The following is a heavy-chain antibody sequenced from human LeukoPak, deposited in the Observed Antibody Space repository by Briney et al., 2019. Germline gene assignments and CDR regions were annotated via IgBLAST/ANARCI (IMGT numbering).Heavy chain of an antibody. Sequence: QAGGSLRLSCAASGFTFSNYAMSWVRQAPGKGLEWVSAVSGRDTSTYYTDPVKGRFTISRDNSKNTLYLQMNSLSAEDTAIYYCAKWGDYDVLTGYYDSDYWGQGTLVTVSS. J-gene: IGHJ4*02. CDR2: VSGRDTST. D-gene: IGHD3-9*01. V-gene: IGHV3-23*01. CDR3: AKWGDYDVLTGYYDSDY. CDR1: GFTFSNYA.